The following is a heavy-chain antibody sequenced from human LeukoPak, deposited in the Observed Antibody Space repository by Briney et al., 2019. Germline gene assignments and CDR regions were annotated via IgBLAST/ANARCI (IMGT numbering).Heavy chain of an antibody. Sequence: PGGSLRLSCAASGFTFSSYAMSWVRLAPGKGLEWVSSISGSGGTSFYADSVRGRFTISRDNSKNTLYLQMNSLRAEDTAVYYCAKLISSSWYWYYFDLWGRGTLVTVSS. J-gene: IGHJ2*01. CDR3: AKLISSSWYWYYFDL. CDR2: ISGSGGTS. D-gene: IGHD6-13*01. V-gene: IGHV3-23*01. CDR1: GFTFSSYA.